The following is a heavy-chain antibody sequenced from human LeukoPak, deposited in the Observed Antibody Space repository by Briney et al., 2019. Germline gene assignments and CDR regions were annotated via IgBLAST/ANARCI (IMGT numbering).Heavy chain of an antibody. CDR3: ARVVVVTGGPAFDI. CDR2: IIPIFGTA. Sequence: SVKVSCKASGGTFSSYAISWVRQAPGQGLEWMGGIIPIFGTANYAQKFQGRVTITADKSTSTAYMELSSLRSEDTAVYYCARVVVVTGGPAFDIWGQGTMVTVSS. J-gene: IGHJ3*02. D-gene: IGHD2-21*02. V-gene: IGHV1-69*06. CDR1: GGTFSSYA.